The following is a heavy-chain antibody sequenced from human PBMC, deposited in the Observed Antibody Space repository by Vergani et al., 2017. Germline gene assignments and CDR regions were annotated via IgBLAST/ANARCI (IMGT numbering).Heavy chain of an antibody. J-gene: IGHJ6*03. CDR3: ARDKSKRAPAVMGTYYYYMDV. V-gene: IGHV3-33*08. CDR2: IWHDGSNE. CDR1: GFTLSDYW. Sequence: VRLVESGGGLVQPGGSLRLSCATSGFTLSDYWIDWVRQAPGKGLEWVAGIWHDGSNEKYVDSVQGRFTISRDNSKNTLYLEMESLRVEDTAVYFCARDKSKRAPAVMGTYYYYMDVWGKGTKVTVSS. D-gene: IGHD3-16*01.